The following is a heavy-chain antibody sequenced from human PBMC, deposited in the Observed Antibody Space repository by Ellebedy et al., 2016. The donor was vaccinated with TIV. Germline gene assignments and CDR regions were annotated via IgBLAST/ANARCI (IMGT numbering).Heavy chain of an antibody. V-gene: IGHV3-21*01. D-gene: IGHD5-12*01. CDR2: ISSSSSYI. J-gene: IGHJ4*02. Sequence: GGSLRLSCVVSGFSVSSNYLSWVRQAPGKGLEWVSSISSSSSYIYYADSVKGRYTISRDNSKITLYLQMNSLRVEDTAVYYCARWPSDDAPLDYWGQGTLVTFSS. CDR1: GFSVSSNY. CDR3: ARWPSDDAPLDY.